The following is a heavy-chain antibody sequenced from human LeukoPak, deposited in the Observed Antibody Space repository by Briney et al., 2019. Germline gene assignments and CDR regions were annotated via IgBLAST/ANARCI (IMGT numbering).Heavy chain of an antibody. Sequence: SETLSLTCTVSGGSISSGGYYWSWIRQHPGKGLEWIGYIYYSGSTYYNPSLKSRISMSVDTSKNQSSLKLSSVTAADTAVYYCARKGYSYGTQFDAWGQGTLVTVSS. J-gene: IGHJ5*02. V-gene: IGHV4-31*03. CDR1: GGSISSGGYY. D-gene: IGHD5-18*01. CDR2: IYYSGST. CDR3: ARKGYSYGTQFDA.